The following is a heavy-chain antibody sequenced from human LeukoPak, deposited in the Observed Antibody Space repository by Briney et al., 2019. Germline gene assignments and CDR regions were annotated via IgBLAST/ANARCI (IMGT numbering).Heavy chain of an antibody. CDR1: GFTFRSYG. CDR2: IYYDGSSK. J-gene: IGHJ6*04. V-gene: IGHV3-33*06. D-gene: IGHD3-9*01. Sequence: PGGSLRLSCATSGFTFRSYGMHWVRQAPGKGLEWVALIYYDGSSKYYADSVKGRFTISRDNSKNTLYLQMNSLRAEDTAVYYCAKDSTYYDILTGYYDADYYYGMDVWGKGTTVTVSS. CDR3: AKDSTYYDILTGYYDADYYYGMDV.